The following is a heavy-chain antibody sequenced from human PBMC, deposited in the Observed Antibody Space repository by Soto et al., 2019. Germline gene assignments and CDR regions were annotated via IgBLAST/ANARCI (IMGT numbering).Heavy chain of an antibody. V-gene: IGHV1-18*01. D-gene: IGHD3-22*01. CDR3: ARDDYYYDSSGFSLDAFDI. J-gene: IGHJ3*02. CDR2: ISPYNGNK. Sequence: ASVKFSCKASGYTFTTYGIIWVRPAPGQGLEWMGWISPYNGNKNYAQKVKGRVTITTDTSTSTAYMELRSLRSDDTAVYYCARDDYYYDSSGFSLDAFDIWGQGTMVTVSS. CDR1: GYTFTTYG.